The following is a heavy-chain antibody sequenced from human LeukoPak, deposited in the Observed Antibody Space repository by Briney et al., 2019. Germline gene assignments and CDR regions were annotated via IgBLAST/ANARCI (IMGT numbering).Heavy chain of an antibody. CDR1: GFTFSSYG. CDR2: IWYDGSNK. J-gene: IGHJ4*02. CDR3: ARELYGSGRSQYY. V-gene: IGHV3-33*01. D-gene: IGHD3-10*01. Sequence: GGSLRLSCAASGFTFSSYGMHWVRQAPGKGLEWVAVIWYDGSNKYYADSVKGRFTISRDNSKNTLYLQMNSLRAEDTAVYYCARELYGSGRSQYYWGQGTLVSVSS.